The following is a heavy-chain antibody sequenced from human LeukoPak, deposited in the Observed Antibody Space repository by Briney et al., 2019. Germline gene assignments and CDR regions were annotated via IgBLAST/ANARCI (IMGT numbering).Heavy chain of an antibody. CDR1: GYTFTDYY. Sequence: ASVKVSCKTYGYTFTDYYMHWVRQAPGQGLEWMGRINPNSGGTNYAQKFQGRVTMTRDTSISTAYMELSRLRSDDTAVYYCARAVAQQLVFDYWGQGTLVTVSS. J-gene: IGHJ4*02. D-gene: IGHD6-13*01. CDR2: INPNSGGT. CDR3: ARAVAQQLVFDY. V-gene: IGHV1-2*06.